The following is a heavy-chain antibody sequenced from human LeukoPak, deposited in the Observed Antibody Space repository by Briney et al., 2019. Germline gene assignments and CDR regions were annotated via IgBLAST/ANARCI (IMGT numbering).Heavy chain of an antibody. D-gene: IGHD3-22*01. V-gene: IGHV3-64*01. CDR3: ARGSVGYYDSSGYYYSIDAFDI. J-gene: IGHJ3*02. Sequence: GGSLRLSCAASGFTFSSYAMHWVRQAPGKGLEYVSAISSNGGSTYYANSVKGRFTISRDNSKNTLYLQMGSLRAEDMAVYYCARGSVGYYDSSGYYYSIDAFDIWGQGTMATVSS. CDR2: ISSNGGST. CDR1: GFTFSSYA.